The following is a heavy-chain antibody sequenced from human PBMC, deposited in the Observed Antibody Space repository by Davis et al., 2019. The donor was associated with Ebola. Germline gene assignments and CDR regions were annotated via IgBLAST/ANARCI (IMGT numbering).Heavy chain of an antibody. J-gene: IGHJ4*02. CDR3: ARAATYGDYLFDY. CDR1: GGTFSSYA. V-gene: IGHV1-69*13. CDR2: IIPIFGTA. Sequence: SVKVSCKASGGTFSSYAISWVRQAPGQGLEWMGGIIPIFGTANYAQKFQGRVTITADESTSTAYMELSSLRSEDTAVYYCARAATYGDYLFDYWGQGTLVTVSS. D-gene: IGHD4-17*01.